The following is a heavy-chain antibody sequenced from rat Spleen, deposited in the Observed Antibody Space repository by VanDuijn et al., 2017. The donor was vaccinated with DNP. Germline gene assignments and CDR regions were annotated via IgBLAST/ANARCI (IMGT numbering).Heavy chain of an antibody. CDR3: ARDLIIRDTTSAMDA. Sequence: QVQLKESGPGLVQPSQTLSLTCTVAGFSLTGYNVHWVRQPPGKGLEWMGVIWKHGATRYNSALKSRLSFSKATSKSQVFLKLNSLQTEDTATYYCARDLIIRDTTSAMDAWGPGTSVTVSS. J-gene: IGHJ4*01. CDR2: IWKHGAT. V-gene: IGHV2-41*01. CDR1: GFSLTGYN. D-gene: IGHD4-3*01.